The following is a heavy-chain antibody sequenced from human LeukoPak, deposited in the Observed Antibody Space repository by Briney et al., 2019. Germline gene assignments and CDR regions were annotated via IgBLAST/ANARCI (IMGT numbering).Heavy chain of an antibody. CDR2: IIPIFGTA. J-gene: IGHJ6*03. V-gene: IGHV1-69*13. CDR3: ARLMITFGDSGYYMDV. D-gene: IGHD3-16*01. CDR1: GGTFSSYA. Sequence: AASVKVSCKASGGTFSSYAISWVRQAPGQGLEWMGGIIPIFGTANYAQKFQGRVTITADESTSTAYMELSSLRSEDTAVYYCARLMITFGDSGYYMDVWGKGTTVTISS.